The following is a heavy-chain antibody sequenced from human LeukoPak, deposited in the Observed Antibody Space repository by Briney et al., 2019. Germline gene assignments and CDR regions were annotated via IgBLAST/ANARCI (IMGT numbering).Heavy chain of an antibody. V-gene: IGHV3-30*03. CDR3: AGSRYSGAFDI. CDR2: ISYDGSNK. J-gene: IGHJ3*02. CDR1: GFTFSSYG. D-gene: IGHD2-21*01. Sequence: GRSLRLSCAASGFTFSSYGMHWVRQAPGKGLEWVAVISYDGSNKYYADSVKGRFTISRDNSKNTLYLQMNSLRAEDTAAYYCAGSRYSGAFDIWGQGTMVTVSS.